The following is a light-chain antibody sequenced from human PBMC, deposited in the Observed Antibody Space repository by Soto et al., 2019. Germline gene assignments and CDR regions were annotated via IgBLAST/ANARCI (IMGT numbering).Light chain of an antibody. V-gene: IGLV1-47*01. Sequence: QSVLTQPPSASGTPGQRVTISCSGSSSNIGTNYVYWYKQVPGTAPKLLIYRNDQRPSGVPDRVSGSKSGTSASLAISGLRSEDEADYYCAAWDDSLSGVVFGGGTQLTVL. J-gene: IGLJ2*01. CDR1: SSNIGTNY. CDR2: RND. CDR3: AAWDDSLSGVV.